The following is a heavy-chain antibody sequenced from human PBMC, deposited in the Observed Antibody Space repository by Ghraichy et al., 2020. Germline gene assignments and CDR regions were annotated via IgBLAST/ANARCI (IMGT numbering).Heavy chain of an antibody. CDR1: GGSISSSSYY. V-gene: IGHV4-39*01. CDR2: IYYSGST. CDR3: ARHLGLWYYDSSGYYFDY. D-gene: IGHD3-22*01. Sequence: SETLSLTCPVSGGSISSSSYYWGWIRQPPGKGLEWIGSIYYSGSTYYNPSLMSRVTISVDTSKNQFSLKLSSVTAADTAVYYCARHLGLWYYDSSGYYFDYWGQGTLVTVSS. J-gene: IGHJ4*02.